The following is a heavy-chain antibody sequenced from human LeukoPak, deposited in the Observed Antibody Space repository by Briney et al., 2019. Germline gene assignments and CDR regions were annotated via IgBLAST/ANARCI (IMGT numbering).Heavy chain of an antibody. CDR1: GGIFNSFA. Sequence: ASVKVSCRASGGIFNSFAFSWIRQAPGQGLGWMGRIIPIIGMPIYAQRFQGGVTVTADKSTSTVYMELRSLRSEDTALYYCARDGYDDRPFDYWGQGTLVTVSS. V-gene: IGHV1-69*04. D-gene: IGHD5-12*01. J-gene: IGHJ4*02. CDR2: IIPIIGMP. CDR3: ARDGYDDRPFDY.